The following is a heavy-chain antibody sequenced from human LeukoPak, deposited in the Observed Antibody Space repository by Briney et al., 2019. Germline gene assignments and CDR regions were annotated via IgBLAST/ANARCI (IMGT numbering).Heavy chain of an antibody. CDR2: INHSGNT. D-gene: IGHD3-10*01. CDR1: GGSFSGYY. Sequence: SETLSLTCAVYGGSFSGYYWSWIRQPPGKGLEWIGEINHSGNTNYNPSLKSRVTISVDTSKNQFSLKLSSVTAADTAVYYCARRPGLLWFGELLVRDYYYMDVWGKGTTVTISS. CDR3: ARRPGLLWFGELLVRDYYYMDV. J-gene: IGHJ6*03. V-gene: IGHV4-34*01.